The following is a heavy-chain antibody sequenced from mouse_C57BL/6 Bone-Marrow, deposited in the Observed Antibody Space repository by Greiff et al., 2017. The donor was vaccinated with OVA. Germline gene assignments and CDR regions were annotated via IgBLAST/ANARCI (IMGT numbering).Heavy chain of an antibody. V-gene: IGHV1-59*01. J-gene: IGHJ3*01. CDR2: IDPSDSYT. CDR1: GYTFTSYW. Sequence: QVQLQQSGAELVRPGTSVKLSCKASGYTFTSYWMHWVKQRPGQGLEWIGVIDPSDSYTNYNQKFKGKATLTVDTSSSTAYMQLSSLTSEDSAVYYCAIGGFAYWGQGTLVTVSA. CDR3: AIGGFAY.